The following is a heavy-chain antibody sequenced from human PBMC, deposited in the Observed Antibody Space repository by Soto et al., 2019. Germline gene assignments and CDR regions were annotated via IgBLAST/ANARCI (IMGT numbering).Heavy chain of an antibody. CDR3: ARGIAAAAARGMDV. J-gene: IGHJ6*02. V-gene: IGHV1-2*04. Sequence: ASVKVSCKASGYTFTGYYMHWVRQAPGQGLEWMGWINPNSGGTDYAQKFQGWVTMTRDTSISTAYMELSRLRSDDTAVYYCARGIAAAAARGMDVWGQGTTVTVSS. CDR1: GYTFTGYY. CDR2: INPNSGGT. D-gene: IGHD6-13*01.